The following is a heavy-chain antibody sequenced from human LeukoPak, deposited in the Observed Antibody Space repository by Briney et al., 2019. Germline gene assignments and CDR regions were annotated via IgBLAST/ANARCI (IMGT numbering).Heavy chain of an antibody. Sequence: PSETLSLTCAVYGGSFSGDYWSWIRQPPGKGLGWSGEINHSVSTNYNPSIKSRVTIPVATSKKQFSRNCSSVTAANTPVYYCPRSVWFGELGEWGKGTLVSVSS. J-gene: IGHJ4*02. V-gene: IGHV4-34*01. CDR1: GGSFSGDY. CDR2: INHSVST. CDR3: PRSVWFGELGE. D-gene: IGHD3-10*01.